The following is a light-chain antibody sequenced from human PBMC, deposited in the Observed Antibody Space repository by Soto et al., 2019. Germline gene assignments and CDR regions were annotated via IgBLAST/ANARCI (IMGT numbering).Light chain of an antibody. CDR2: GTS. CDR1: QSLSSS. Sequence: EIVMTQSPATLSVSPGERATLSCRASQSLSSSLAWYQQRPGQAPRLLIYGTSTRATGVPARFSGSGSGTEFTLTISSLQSEDSAVYYCQQYKDWWTFGQGTKVEIK. V-gene: IGKV3-15*01. CDR3: QQYKDWWT. J-gene: IGKJ1*01.